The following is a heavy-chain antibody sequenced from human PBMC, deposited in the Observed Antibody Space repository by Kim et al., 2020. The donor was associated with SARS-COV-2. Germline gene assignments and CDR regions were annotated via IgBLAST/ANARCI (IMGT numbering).Heavy chain of an antibody. Sequence: GGSLRLSCGASGFTFSDYYMSWIRQAPGKGLEWVSYISSSGSTIYYADSVKGRFTISRDNAKNSLYLQMNSLRAEDTAVYYCARERTRITIFGVVHRYGMDVWGQGTTVTVSS. CDR1: GFTFSDYY. J-gene: IGHJ6*02. CDR2: ISSSGSTI. D-gene: IGHD3-3*01. V-gene: IGHV3-11*01. CDR3: ARERTRITIFGVVHRYGMDV.